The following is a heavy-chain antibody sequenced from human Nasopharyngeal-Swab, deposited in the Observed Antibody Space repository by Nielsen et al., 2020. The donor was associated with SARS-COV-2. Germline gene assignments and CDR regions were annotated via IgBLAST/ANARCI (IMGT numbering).Heavy chain of an antibody. V-gene: IGHV3-21*01. Sequence: GESLKISCAASGFTFSIYSMNWVSSISSSSSYIYYADSVKGRFTISRDNAKNSLYLQMNSLRAEDTAVYYCARDGYSSSSGDFDYWGQGTLVTVSS. J-gene: IGHJ4*02. CDR1: GFTFSIYS. CDR3: ARDGYSSSSGDFDY. D-gene: IGHD6-6*01. CDR2: ISSSSSYI.